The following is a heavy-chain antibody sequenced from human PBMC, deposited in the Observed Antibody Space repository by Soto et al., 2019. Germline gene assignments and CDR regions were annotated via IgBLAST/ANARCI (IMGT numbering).Heavy chain of an antibody. D-gene: IGHD2-21*01. J-gene: IGHJ4*02. V-gene: IGHV4-4*02. CDR1: SGSISSSNW. CDR2: IYHSGST. Sequence: QVQLQESGPGLVKPSGTLSLTCAVSSGSISSSNWWCGVRQPPGKGLERIGAIYHSGSTNYNPSLKSRVTISVDKSKNHFSLKLSSVTAADTAVYYCARETPIRVAPSAYFDYCGQGTLVTAAS. CDR3: ARETPIRVAPSAYFDY.